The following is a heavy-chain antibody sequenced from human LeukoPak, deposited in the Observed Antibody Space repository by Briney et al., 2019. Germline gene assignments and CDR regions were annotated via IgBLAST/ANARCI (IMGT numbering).Heavy chain of an antibody. CDR3: ARGAARGYYFDY. D-gene: IGHD6-13*01. Sequence: GGSLRLSCAASGLSFSSFAMNWVRQAPGKGLEWVSGISTSGGSTYYADSVKGRFTISRDNFKNILFLHMNSLRAEDTAEYFCARGAARGYYFDYWGQGTLVTVSS. CDR2: ISTSGGST. CDR1: GLSFSSFA. J-gene: IGHJ4*02. V-gene: IGHV3-23*01.